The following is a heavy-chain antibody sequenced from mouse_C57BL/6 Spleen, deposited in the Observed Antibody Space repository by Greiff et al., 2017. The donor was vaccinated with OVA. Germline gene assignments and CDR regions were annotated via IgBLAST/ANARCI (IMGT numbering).Heavy chain of an antibody. Sequence: EVKLVESGPELVKPGASVKISCKASGYSFTGYYMHWVKQSSEKSLEWIGEINPSTGGTSYNQKFKGKATLTVDKSSSTAYMQLKSLTSEDSAVYYCARSEVGLGAMDYWGQGTSVTVSS. J-gene: IGHJ4*01. V-gene: IGHV1-43*01. D-gene: IGHD2-14*01. CDR1: GYSFTGYY. CDR3: ARSEVGLGAMDY. CDR2: INPSTGGT.